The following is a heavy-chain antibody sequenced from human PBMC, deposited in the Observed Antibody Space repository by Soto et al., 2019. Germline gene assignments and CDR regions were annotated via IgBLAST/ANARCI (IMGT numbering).Heavy chain of an antibody. V-gene: IGHV3-21*01. CDR2: SSSSSSKI. CDR3: AKDNGYGGNSGWYFDL. CDR1: GFTFSSYI. J-gene: IGHJ2*01. Sequence: EVQLVESGGGLVKPGGSLRLSCVGSGFTFSSYIMNWVRQAPGKGLEWVSSSSSSSSKIYYADSVKGRFTISRDNAKNSLYLQMNSLRAEDTAMYYCAKDNGYGGNSGWYFDLWGRGTLVTVSS. D-gene: IGHD4-17*01.